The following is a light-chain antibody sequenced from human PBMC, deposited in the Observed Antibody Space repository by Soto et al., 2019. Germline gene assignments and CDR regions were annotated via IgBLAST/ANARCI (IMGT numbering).Light chain of an antibody. CDR3: QQYGSSPMT. V-gene: IGKV1-5*01. Sequence: DIQMTQSPSTLSASVGDSVTITCRASQSISTWLAWYQQKPGKAPKLLIYDASSLEGGVPSRFSGSGSGTEFTLTISRLEPEDFAVYYCQQYGSSPMTFGQGTKVDIK. J-gene: IGKJ1*01. CDR1: QSISTW. CDR2: DAS.